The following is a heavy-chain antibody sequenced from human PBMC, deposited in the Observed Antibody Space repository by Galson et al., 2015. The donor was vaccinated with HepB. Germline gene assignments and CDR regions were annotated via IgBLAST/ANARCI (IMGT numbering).Heavy chain of an antibody. V-gene: IGHV1-24*01. D-gene: IGHD4-11*01. CDR3: ATVAGYSWFDP. CDR1: GYSLTELS. J-gene: IGHJ5*02. CDR2: FEPEGEDGET. Sequence: SVKVSCKVSGYSLTELSIHWVRQAPGKGLEWMGGFEPEGEDGETIYAQKFQGRVTMTEDTSTDTAYMELSSLRSEDTAVYYCATVAGYSWFDPWDQGTLVTVSS.